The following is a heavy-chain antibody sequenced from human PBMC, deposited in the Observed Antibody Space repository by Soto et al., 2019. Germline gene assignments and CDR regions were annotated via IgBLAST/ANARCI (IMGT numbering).Heavy chain of an antibody. D-gene: IGHD2-2*01. V-gene: IGHV3-30*03. CDR2: TSYGGSNK. Sequence: GGSMRLSCAASGFTFSTYDMRWVRQAPGKGLEWVAVTSYGGSNKYYADSVKGRFTISRDTSKNTVYLQMSSLRAEDTAAYYCARRPGHLVVPAGSYYRMDVWGQGTTVTVSS. CDR1: GFTFSTYD. J-gene: IGHJ6*02. CDR3: ARRPGHLVVPAGSYYRMDV.